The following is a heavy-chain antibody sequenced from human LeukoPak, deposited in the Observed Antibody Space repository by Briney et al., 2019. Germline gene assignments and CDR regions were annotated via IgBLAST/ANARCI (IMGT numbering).Heavy chain of an antibody. D-gene: IGHD3-10*01. V-gene: IGHV3-30*04. Sequence: GGSLRLSCAAPGFTFSSYAMHWVRQAPGKGLEWVAVISYDGSNKYYADSVKGRFTISRDNSKNTLYLQMNSLRAEDTAVYYCARGRGGSGSYYNVGYFDYWGQGTLVTVSS. J-gene: IGHJ4*02. CDR1: GFTFSSYA. CDR2: ISYDGSNK. CDR3: ARGRGGSGSYYNVGYFDY.